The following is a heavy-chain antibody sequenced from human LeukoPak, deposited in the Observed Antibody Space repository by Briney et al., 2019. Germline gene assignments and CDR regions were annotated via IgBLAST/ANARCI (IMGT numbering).Heavy chain of an antibody. V-gene: IGHV3-21*01. CDR2: ISSSSSYI. Sequence: PGGSLRLSCAASGFTFSSYSMNWVRQAPGKGLEWVSSISSSSSYIYYADSVKGRFTISRDNAKNSLCLQMNSLRAEDTAVYYCARDEPTYPDAFDIWGQGTMVTVSS. J-gene: IGHJ3*02. CDR3: ARDEPTYPDAFDI. CDR1: GFTFSSYS.